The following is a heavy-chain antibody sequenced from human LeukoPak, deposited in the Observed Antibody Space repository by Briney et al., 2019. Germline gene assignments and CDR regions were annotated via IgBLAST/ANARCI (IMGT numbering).Heavy chain of an antibody. CDR2: TYYRSKWYN. CDR3: ARSPTVTTPFDC. V-gene: IGHV6-1*01. CDR1: GDSVSTNSAA. Sequence: SQTLSLTCAISGDSVSTNSAAWNWIRQSPSRGLEWLGRTYYRSKWYNDYAVSLKSRITINPDTSKNQFSLQLNSVTPEDTVVYYCARSPTVTTPFDCWGQGTLVTVSS. D-gene: IGHD4-17*01. J-gene: IGHJ4*02.